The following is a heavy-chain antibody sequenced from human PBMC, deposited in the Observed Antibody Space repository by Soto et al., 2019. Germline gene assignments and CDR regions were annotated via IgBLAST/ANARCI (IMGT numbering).Heavy chain of an antibody. CDR2: INSDESST. J-gene: IGHJ4*02. Sequence: EVQLVESGGGLVQPGGSLRLSCAASGFTFSSYWMHWVRQAPGKGLVWVSRINSDESSTSYADSVKGRFTISRDNAKNTLYLQMNSLRAEDTAVYYCVRTSLVVAAATREDYWGQGTLVTVSS. CDR3: VRTSLVVAAATREDY. CDR1: GFTFSSYW. D-gene: IGHD2-15*01. V-gene: IGHV3-74*01.